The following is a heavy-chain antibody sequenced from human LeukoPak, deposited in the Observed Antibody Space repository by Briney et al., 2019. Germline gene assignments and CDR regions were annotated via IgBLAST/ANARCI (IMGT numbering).Heavy chain of an antibody. CDR2: ISSSGSTI. Sequence: PGGSLRLSCAASGFTFSSYEMNWVRQAPGKGLEWVSYISSSGSTIYYADSVKGRFTISRDNAKNSLYLQMNSLRAEDTAVYYCAKDGSNPVLWFGELSWGQGTLVTVSS. V-gene: IGHV3-48*03. J-gene: IGHJ4*02. D-gene: IGHD3-10*01. CDR1: GFTFSSYE. CDR3: AKDGSNPVLWFGELS.